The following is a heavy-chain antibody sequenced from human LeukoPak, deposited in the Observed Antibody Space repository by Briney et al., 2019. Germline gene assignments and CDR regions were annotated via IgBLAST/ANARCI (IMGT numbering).Heavy chain of an antibody. CDR3: ARGDTLYYDFRSGYYTSKYFDY. V-gene: IGHV4-31*03. D-gene: IGHD3-3*01. J-gene: IGHJ4*02. Sequence: SETLSLTCTVSGGSISSGGYYWSWIRQHPGKGLEWIGYIYYSGSTYYNPSLKSRVTISVDTSKNQFSLKLSSVTAADTAVYYCARGDTLYYDFRSGYYTSKYFDYWGQGTLVTVSS. CDR1: GGSISSGGYY. CDR2: IYYSGST.